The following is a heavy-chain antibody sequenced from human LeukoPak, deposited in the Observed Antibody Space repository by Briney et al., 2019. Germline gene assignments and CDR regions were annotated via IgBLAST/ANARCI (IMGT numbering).Heavy chain of an antibody. D-gene: IGHD4-17*01. Sequence: GSLRLSCAVSGLTFSSYSMNWVRQAPGKGLEWVASVSPSSSYIYYSDSVKGRFTISRDNAKNSLYLQMNSLRAEDTAVYYCARDGNPYGDYVEGWFDPWGQGTLVTVSS. CDR1: GLTFSSYS. J-gene: IGHJ5*02. CDR2: VSPSSSYI. V-gene: IGHV3-21*01. CDR3: ARDGNPYGDYVEGWFDP.